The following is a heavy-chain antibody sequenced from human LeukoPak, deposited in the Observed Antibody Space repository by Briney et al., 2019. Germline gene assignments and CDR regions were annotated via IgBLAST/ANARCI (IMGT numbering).Heavy chain of an antibody. D-gene: IGHD6-13*01. CDR2: ISSSSSYI. V-gene: IGHV3-21*01. J-gene: IGHJ4*02. Sequence: PGGSLRLSCAASGFTFSSYSMSWVRQAPGKGLEWVSSISSSSSYIYYADSVKGRFTISRDNAKNSLYLQMNSLRAEDTAVYYCARGGIAAAGTFDYWGQGTLVTVSS. CDR3: ARGGIAAAGTFDY. CDR1: GFTFSSYS.